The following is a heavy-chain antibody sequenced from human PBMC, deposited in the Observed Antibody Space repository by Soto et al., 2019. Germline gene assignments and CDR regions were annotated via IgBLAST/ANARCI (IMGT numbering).Heavy chain of an antibody. CDR1: GGSVNSGSHY. CDR2: ISHTGST. Sequence: SETLSLTCTVSGGSVNSGSHYWSWIRQPPGKGLEWIAYISHTGSTDYNPSLKSRVTISVDMSKNLFSLNLSYVTAADTAVYYCARDLRGYCSASRCYGIDSWGQGILVTVSS. CDR3: ARDLRGYCSASRCYGIDS. D-gene: IGHD2-15*01. J-gene: IGHJ5*01. V-gene: IGHV4-61*01.